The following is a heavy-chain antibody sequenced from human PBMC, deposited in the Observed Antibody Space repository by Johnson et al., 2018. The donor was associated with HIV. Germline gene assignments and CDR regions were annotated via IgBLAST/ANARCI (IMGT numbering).Heavy chain of an antibody. D-gene: IGHD3-3*01. CDR2: INWNGGST. J-gene: IGHJ3*02. Sequence: VQLVESGGGVVRPGGSLRVSCAASGFTFDEYGMSWVRQVPGKGLEWVSGINWNGGSTNYADSVKSRFTISRDNTKNSLYLQMSSLRVEDSALYYCARVTIFGATKVDALDIWGQGTMVTVSS. CDR3: ARVTIFGATKVDALDI. CDR1: GFTFDEYG. V-gene: IGHV3-20*04.